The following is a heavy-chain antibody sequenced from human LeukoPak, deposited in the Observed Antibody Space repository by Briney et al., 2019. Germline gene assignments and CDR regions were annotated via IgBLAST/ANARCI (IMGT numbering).Heavy chain of an antibody. CDR3: ARSGYTISAYHSDF. J-gene: IGHJ4*02. CDR2: IYTTGRT. Sequence: SETLSLTCDVSGVSIQSYWWSWVRKPAGKGLEWIGRIYTTGRTNYSPSFQSRVTMSIDVSSNQFSLTLRSVTAADTAVYYCARSGYTISAYHSDFWVLGAPVTVSS. D-gene: IGHD5-18*01. V-gene: IGHV4-4*07. CDR1: GVSIQSYW.